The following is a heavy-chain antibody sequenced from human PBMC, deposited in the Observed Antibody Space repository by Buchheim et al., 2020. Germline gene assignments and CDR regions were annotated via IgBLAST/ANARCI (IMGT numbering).Heavy chain of an antibody. J-gene: IGHJ4*02. CDR2: IYTSGST. CDR3: ARGGELVPAANFDY. V-gene: IGHV4-61*02. D-gene: IGHD2-2*01. Sequence: QVQLQESGPGLVKPSQTLSLTCTVSGGSISSGNYYWSWIRQPAGKGLEWIGRIYTSGSTNYNPSLKSRVTISVDTSKNQFSLKLSSVTAADTAEYYCARGGELVPAANFDYWGQGTL. CDR1: GGSISSGNYY.